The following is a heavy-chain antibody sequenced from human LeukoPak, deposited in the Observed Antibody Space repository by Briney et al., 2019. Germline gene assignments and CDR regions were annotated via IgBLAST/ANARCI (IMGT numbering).Heavy chain of an antibody. CDR2: IYYSGST. J-gene: IGHJ4*02. CDR1: GGSISSYY. D-gene: IGHD3-22*01. V-gene: IGHV4-59*01. CDR3: ARVTGYVIEDYFDY. Sequence: SETLSLTCTVSGGSISSYYWSWIRQPPGKGLEWIGYIYYSGSTNYNLSLKSRVTISVDTSKNQFSLKLSSVTAADTAMYYCARVTGYVIEDYFDYWGQGTLVTVSS.